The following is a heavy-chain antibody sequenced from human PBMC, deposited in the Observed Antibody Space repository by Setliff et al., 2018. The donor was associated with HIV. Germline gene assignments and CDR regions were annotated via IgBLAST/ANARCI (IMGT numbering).Heavy chain of an antibody. Sequence: SETLSLTCAVSGGSFSGDYWNWIRQSPGKGLEWIGEINQSGSTNYNPSLKSRVYISMDRSKNQFSLKLSSVTAADTAVYYCARAQTGSVGRYYHHYMDVWGKGTSVTVS. J-gene: IGHJ6*03. D-gene: IGHD1-26*01. CDR2: INQSGST. CDR3: ARAQTGSVGRYYHHYMDV. V-gene: IGHV4-34*01. CDR1: GGSFSGDY.